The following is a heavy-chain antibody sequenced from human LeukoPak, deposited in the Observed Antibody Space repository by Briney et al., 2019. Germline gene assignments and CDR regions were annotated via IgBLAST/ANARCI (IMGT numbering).Heavy chain of an antibody. CDR1: GGSFSGYS. Sequence: SETLSLTCAVYGGSFSGYSWSWIRQPPGKGLEWIGEIKHSGGTNYNPSLKSRVTISIDTSKNQFSLKLSSVTAADTAVYYCARDWPSEGYYFDYWGQGTLVTVSS. CDR2: IKHSGGT. J-gene: IGHJ4*02. V-gene: IGHV4-34*01. CDR3: ARDWPSEGYYFDY.